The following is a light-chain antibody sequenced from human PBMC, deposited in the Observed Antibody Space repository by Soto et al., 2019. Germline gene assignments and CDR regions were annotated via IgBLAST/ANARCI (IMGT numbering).Light chain of an antibody. V-gene: IGLV2-14*01. CDR1: SSDVGGYNY. J-gene: IGLJ1*01. CDR3: SSYTSSSTYV. Sequence: QSALTQPASVSGSPGQSIAISCTGTSSDVGGYNYVSWYQQHPGKAPTVMIYDVSNRPSGVSNRFSGSKSGNTASLTISGLQADDGADYYCSSYTSSSTYVFGTGTNVTVL. CDR2: DVS.